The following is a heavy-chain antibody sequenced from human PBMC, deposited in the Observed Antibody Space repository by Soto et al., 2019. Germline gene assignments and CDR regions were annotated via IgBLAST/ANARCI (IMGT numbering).Heavy chain of an antibody. D-gene: IGHD3-9*01. Sequence: PGQSLKISCQASGYTFTKYWVGWVRQMPGKGLEWMGIIYPDDSDTRYSPSFQGHVTISADKSISTAYLQWSSLKASDSATYYCARRDMLTGYVYFDYWGQGTQVTVSS. CDR1: GYTFTKYW. V-gene: IGHV5-51*01. CDR3: ARRDMLTGYVYFDY. J-gene: IGHJ4*02. CDR2: IYPDDSDT.